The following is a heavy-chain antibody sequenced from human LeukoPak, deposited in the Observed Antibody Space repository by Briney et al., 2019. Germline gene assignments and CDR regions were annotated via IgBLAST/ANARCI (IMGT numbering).Heavy chain of an antibody. J-gene: IGHJ5*02. CDR2: IDYSGST. CDR1: GGSISSNNYY. Sequence: SETLSLTCTVSGGSISSNNYYWGWIRQPPGKGLEWFVSIDYSGSTNYNPSLKSRVTISVDTSKNQFSLKVTSVTAADTAVYYCAKIGGYMVRGVENWFDPWGQGTLVTVSS. D-gene: IGHD3-10*01. CDR3: AKIGGYMVRGVENWFDP. V-gene: IGHV4-39*01.